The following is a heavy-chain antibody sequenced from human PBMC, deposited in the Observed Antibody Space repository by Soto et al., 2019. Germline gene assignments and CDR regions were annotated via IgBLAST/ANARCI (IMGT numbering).Heavy chain of an antibody. CDR3: AKDPFPYCSSTSCYGFPNWFDP. CDR2: ISGSGGST. J-gene: IGHJ5*02. Sequence: PGGSLRLSCAASGFTFSSYAMSWVRQAPGKGLEWVSAISGSGGSTYYADSVKGRFTISRDNSKDTLYLQMNSLRAEDTAVYYCAKDPFPYCSSTSCYGFPNWFDPWGQGTLVTVSS. CDR1: GFTFSSYA. V-gene: IGHV3-23*01. D-gene: IGHD2-2*01.